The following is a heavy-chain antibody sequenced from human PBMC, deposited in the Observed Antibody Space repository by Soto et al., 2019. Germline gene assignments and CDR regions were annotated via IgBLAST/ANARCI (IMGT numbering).Heavy chain of an antibody. CDR2: ISYDGSNK. J-gene: IGHJ6*02. V-gene: IGHV3-30*18. CDR1: GFTFSSYG. CDR3: AKDRYYYYGMDV. Sequence: TGGSLRLSCAASGFTFSSYGMHWVRQAPGKGLEWVAVISYDGSNKYYADSVKGRFTISRDNSKNTLYLQMNSLRAEDTAVYYCAKDRYYYYGMDVWGQGTTVTVSS.